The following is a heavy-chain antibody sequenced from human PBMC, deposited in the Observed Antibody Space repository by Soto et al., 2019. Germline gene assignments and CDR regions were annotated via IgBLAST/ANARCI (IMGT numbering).Heavy chain of an antibody. V-gene: IGHV3-23*01. CDR2: ISGSGGST. J-gene: IGHJ4*02. Sequence: GGSLRLSCAASGFTFSSYAMSWVRQAPGKGLEWVSAISGSGGSTYYADSVKGRFTISRDNSKNTLYLQMNSLRAEDTAVYYCAKSEPIMTTVTTFVLSFDYWGQGTLVTVSS. D-gene: IGHD4-17*01. CDR1: GFTFSSYA. CDR3: AKSEPIMTTVTTFVLSFDY.